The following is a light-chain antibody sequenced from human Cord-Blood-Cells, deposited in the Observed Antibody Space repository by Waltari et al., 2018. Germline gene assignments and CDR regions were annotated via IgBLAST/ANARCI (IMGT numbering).Light chain of an antibody. CDR2: WAS. J-gene: IGKJ5*01. Sequence: DIVLTPSPDSLAVSLAERATINCQSSQSVLYRSNNKTYLAWYQQKPGQPPTLFIYWASTRESGVPDRVSGSGSGTDFTLTMSRPQAEDVAVYYCQQYYSTPITFGQGTRLEIK. CDR3: QQYYSTPIT. V-gene: IGKV4-1*01. CDR1: QSVLYRSNNKTY.